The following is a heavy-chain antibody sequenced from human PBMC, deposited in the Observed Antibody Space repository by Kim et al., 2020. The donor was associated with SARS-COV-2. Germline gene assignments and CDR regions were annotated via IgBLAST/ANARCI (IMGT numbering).Heavy chain of an antibody. CDR1: GGSISSSSYY. CDR2: IYYSGST. D-gene: IGHD2-2*01. Sequence: SETLSLTCTVSGGSISSSSYYWGWIRQPPGKGLEWIGSIYYSGSTYYNPSLKSRVTISVDTSKNQFSLKLSSVTAADTAVYYWAREGSGYCSSTSCYSPAPVGYYYGMDVWGQGTTVTVSS. CDR3: AREGSGYCSSTSCYSPAPVGYYYGMDV. J-gene: IGHJ6*02. V-gene: IGHV4-39*07.